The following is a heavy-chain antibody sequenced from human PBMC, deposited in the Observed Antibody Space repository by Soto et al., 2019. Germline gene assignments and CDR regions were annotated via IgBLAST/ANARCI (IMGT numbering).Heavy chain of an antibody. J-gene: IGHJ3*02. Sequence: SLRLSCVASGFTFSSYWMHWVRQAPGKGLVWVSRIHSDGSSTTYADSVKGRFTISRDNARNTVYLQMNSLRVEDTAVYYCARGDRGAFDIWGQGTVVTVSS. CDR3: ARGDRGAFDI. D-gene: IGHD1-26*01. V-gene: IGHV3-74*01. CDR1: GFTFSSYW. CDR2: IHSDGSST.